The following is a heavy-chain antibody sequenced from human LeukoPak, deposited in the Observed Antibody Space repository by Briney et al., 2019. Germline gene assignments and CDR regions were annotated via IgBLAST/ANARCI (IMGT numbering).Heavy chain of an antibody. D-gene: IGHD3-10*01. CDR1: GGSFSAYY. CDR3: AGLPLGAFAEFLNFDY. V-gene: IGHV4-34*01. Sequence: KTSETLSLTCGVYGGSFSAYYWSWIRQPPGKGLEWIGDINHSGSTKYNPSLMSRVAISVDSSKNHFSLNLRSVTAADTAVYYCAGLPLGAFAEFLNFDYWGQGIPVTVSS. J-gene: IGHJ4*02. CDR2: INHSGST.